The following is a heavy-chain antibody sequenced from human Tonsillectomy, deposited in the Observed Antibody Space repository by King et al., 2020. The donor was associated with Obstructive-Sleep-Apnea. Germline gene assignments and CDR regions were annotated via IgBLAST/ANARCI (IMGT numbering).Heavy chain of an antibody. CDR2: INWNGGST. J-gene: IGHJ5*02. Sequence: VQLVESGGGVVRPGGSLRLSCAASGFTFDDDGMSWVRQAPGKGLEWVSVINWNGGSTGYADSVKGRFTISRDNAKNSLCLQMNSLRAEDTASYHCARAHTYDYGDFYYGVSHYWFDPWGQGTLVTVSS. CDR3: ARAHTYDYGDFYYGVSHYWFDP. CDR1: GFTFDDDG. D-gene: IGHD4-17*01. V-gene: IGHV3-20*01.